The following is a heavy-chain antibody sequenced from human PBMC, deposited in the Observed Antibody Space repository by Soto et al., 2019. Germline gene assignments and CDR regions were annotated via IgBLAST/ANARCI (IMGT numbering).Heavy chain of an antibody. CDR1: GASISSGCYY. J-gene: IGHJ5*02. V-gene: IGHV4-31*03. Sequence: TLSLTFTVSGASISSGCYYGSWIRQHPGKGLEWIGYVLYSGSTYCNPSLKSRVTISVETSKNQFSLRLTSVTAADTAVYYCARENRSISFGELSWWFDPWGQGTLVTVSS. CDR2: VLYSGST. CDR3: ARENRSISFGELSWWFDP. D-gene: IGHD3-10*01.